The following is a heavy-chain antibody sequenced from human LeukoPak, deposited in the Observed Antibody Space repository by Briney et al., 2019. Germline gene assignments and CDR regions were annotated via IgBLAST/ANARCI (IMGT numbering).Heavy chain of an antibody. Sequence: ASVKVSFEASGYTFPTYFIHWVRQPPGQGLEWMGIINPSDGSGHSAQKFQGRLIVTRDTSTSTVYLELSGLRSDDTAVYYCATESLTLTKLFKYWGEETLLTVSS. V-gene: IGHV1-46*01. CDR1: GYTFPTYF. D-gene: IGHD3-9*01. CDR2: INPSDGSG. J-gene: IGHJ4*01. CDR3: ATESLTLTKLFKY.